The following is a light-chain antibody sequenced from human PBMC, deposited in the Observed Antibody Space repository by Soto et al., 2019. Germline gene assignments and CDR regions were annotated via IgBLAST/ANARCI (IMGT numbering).Light chain of an antibody. V-gene: IGLV2-14*01. CDR2: EVN. J-gene: IGLJ1*01. CDR1: SSDIGAYNY. Sequence: QSALTQPASVSGSPGQSITISCTGTSSDIGAYNYVSWYQHHPGTAPKVIIYEVNNRPSGVSYRFSGSKSGNTASLTISGLQAEDEADYYCSAYKTSRTYVFGCGTKLTVL. CDR3: SAYKTSRTYV.